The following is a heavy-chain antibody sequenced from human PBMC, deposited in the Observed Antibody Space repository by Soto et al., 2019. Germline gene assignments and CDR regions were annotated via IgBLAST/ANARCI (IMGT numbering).Heavy chain of an antibody. D-gene: IGHD3-22*01. CDR1: GGAISGYY. CDR2: IYSSGST. J-gene: IGHJ4*02. Sequence: SETLSLTCTVTGGAISGYYWTWMRQSAGGGLEWIGRIYSSGSTNYNPSLKSRVTISLDTSMNHFSLRLSSVTAADTAVYYCARDRGADVPGGTYYYDSSGYHFDFWGQGTLVTVSS. V-gene: IGHV4-4*07. CDR3: ARDRGADVPGGTYYYDSSGYHFDF.